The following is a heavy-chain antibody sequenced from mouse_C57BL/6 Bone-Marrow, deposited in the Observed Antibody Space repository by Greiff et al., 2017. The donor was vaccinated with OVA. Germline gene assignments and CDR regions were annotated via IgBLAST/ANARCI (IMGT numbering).Heavy chain of an antibody. CDR3: ARWGTTVVATGVSFAY. J-gene: IGHJ3*01. D-gene: IGHD1-1*01. V-gene: IGHV1-39*01. CDR1: GYSFTDYN. CDR2: INPNSGTT. Sequence: VQLQQSGPELVKPGASVKISCKASGYSFTDYNMNWVKQSNGKSLEWIGVINPNSGTTSYNQKFKGKATLTVDQSSSTAYMQLNSLTSEDSAVYYCARWGTTVVATGVSFAYWGQGTLVTVSA.